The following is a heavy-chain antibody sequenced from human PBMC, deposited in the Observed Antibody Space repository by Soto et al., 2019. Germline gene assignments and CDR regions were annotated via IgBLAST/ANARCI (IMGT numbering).Heavy chain of an antibody. Sequence: SETLSLTCTVSGGSISSSSHYWGWIRQPPGKGLEWIGSIYYSGSTYYKPALKNRDTKSVDTSKNQYTMKLNSVTAADTAVYYCARGSPLFDYWGQGTLVTVSS. CDR3: ARGSPLFDY. J-gene: IGHJ4*02. CDR2: IYYSGST. V-gene: IGHV4-39*01. CDR1: GGSISSSSHY.